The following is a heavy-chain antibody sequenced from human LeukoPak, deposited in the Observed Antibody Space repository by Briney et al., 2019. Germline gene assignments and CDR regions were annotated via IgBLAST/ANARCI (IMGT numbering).Heavy chain of an antibody. CDR3: ARSDPYGDYSGYFDY. V-gene: IGHV1-2*02. Sequence: ASVKVSCKASGYTFTGYYKHWVRQAPGQGLEWMGWINPNSGGTNYAQKFQGRVTMTRDTSISTAYMELSRLRSDDTAVYYCARSDPYGDYSGYFDYWGQGTLVTVSS. J-gene: IGHJ4*02. CDR1: GYTFTGYY. CDR2: INPNSGGT. D-gene: IGHD4-17*01.